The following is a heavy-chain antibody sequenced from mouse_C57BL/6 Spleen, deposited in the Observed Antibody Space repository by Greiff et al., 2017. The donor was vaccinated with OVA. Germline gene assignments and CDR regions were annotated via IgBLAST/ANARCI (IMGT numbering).Heavy chain of an antibody. J-gene: IGHJ3*01. V-gene: IGHV1-69*01. CDR2: IDPSDSYT. CDR3: ATTGTSAY. CDR1: GYTFTSYW. Sequence: VQLQQPGAELVMPGASVKLSCKASGYTFTSYWMHWVKQRPGQGLEWIGEIDPSDSYTNYNQKFKGKSTLTVDKSSSTAYMQLSSLTSEDSAVYYCATTGTSAYWGQGTLVTVSA. D-gene: IGHD4-1*01.